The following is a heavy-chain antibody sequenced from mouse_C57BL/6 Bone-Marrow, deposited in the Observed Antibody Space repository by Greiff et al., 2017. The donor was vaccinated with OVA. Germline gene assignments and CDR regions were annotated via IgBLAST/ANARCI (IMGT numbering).Heavy chain of an antibody. CDR3: ARGTGPLDSNYFFDY. V-gene: IGHV3-1*01. Sequence: EVQLQESGPGMVKPSQSLSLTCTVTGYSITSGYDWHWIRHFPGNKLEWMGYISYSGSTKYNPSLKSRISITHDTSKNHFFLKLNSVTTEDTATYYCARGTGPLDSNYFFDYWGQGTTLTVSS. D-gene: IGHD2-5*01. CDR2: ISYSGST. CDR1: GYSITSGYD. J-gene: IGHJ2*01.